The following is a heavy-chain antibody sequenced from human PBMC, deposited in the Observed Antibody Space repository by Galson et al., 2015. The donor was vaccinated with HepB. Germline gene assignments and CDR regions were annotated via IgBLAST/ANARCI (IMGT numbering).Heavy chain of an antibody. V-gene: IGHV5-51*01. D-gene: IGHD1-26*01. Sequence: QSGAEVKKPGESLKISCTGSGYKFTNYWIGWVRQMPGKGLDWMGVIYPGDSDTKYSPSFQGQVTMSADTSINTAYLQWSSLKASDTAIYYCATSRHSGNFDDAYDIWGQGTMVTVSS. CDR3: ATSRHSGNFDDAYDI. CDR1: GYKFTNYW. J-gene: IGHJ3*02. CDR2: IYPGDSDT.